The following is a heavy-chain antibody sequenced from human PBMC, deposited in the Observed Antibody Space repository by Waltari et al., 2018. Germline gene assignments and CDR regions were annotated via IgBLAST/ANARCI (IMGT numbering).Heavy chain of an antibody. D-gene: IGHD5-12*01. CDR3: ARELGWLQGGVYFRAMDI. Sequence: QGQLVESGGGVVQPGGSLRLSCTASGFTLNKHGMQWVRQAPGRGLEWVEAGWYDGTNKNHANAVRGRFAISRDNSRNTLCLQMDNLRPEDTAVYYCARELGWLQGGVYFRAMDIWGQGTRVTVSS. CDR1: GFTLNKHG. J-gene: IGHJ6*02. CDR2: GWYDGTNK. V-gene: IGHV3-33*01.